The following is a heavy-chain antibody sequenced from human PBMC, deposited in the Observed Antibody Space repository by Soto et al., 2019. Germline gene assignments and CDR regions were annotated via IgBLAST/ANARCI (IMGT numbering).Heavy chain of an antibody. J-gene: IGHJ6*02. D-gene: IGHD3-22*01. CDR2: IYYSGST. V-gene: IGHV4-31*03. CDR3: ARAPYSYYYDSSGHRLDYYGMDG. Sequence: SETLSLTCTVSGGSISSGGYYWSWIRQHPGKGLEWIGYIYYSGSTYYNPSLKSRVTISVDTSKNQFSLKLSSVTAADTAVYYCARAPYSYYYDSSGHRLDYYGMDGWGQGNTVTVSS. CDR1: GGSISSGGYY.